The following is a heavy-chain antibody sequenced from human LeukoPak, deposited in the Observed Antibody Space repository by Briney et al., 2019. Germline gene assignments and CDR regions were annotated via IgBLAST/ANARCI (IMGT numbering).Heavy chain of an antibody. CDR2: IYYSGST. CDR3: ARGNGYYYY. V-gene: IGHV4-59*01. Sequence: PSETLSLTCTVSGGSISGYYWSWVRQPPGKGLEWIGYIYYSGSTNYNPSLKSRVTISVDTSKNQFSLKLTSVTAADTAVYCCARGNGYYYYWGQGTLVTVSP. CDR1: GGSISGYY. D-gene: IGHD3-22*01. J-gene: IGHJ4*02.